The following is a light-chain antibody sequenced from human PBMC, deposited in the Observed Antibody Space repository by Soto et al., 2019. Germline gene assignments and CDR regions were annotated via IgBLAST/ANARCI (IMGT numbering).Light chain of an antibody. V-gene: IGLV2-11*02. CDR3: CSYAGSYTWV. J-gene: IGLJ3*02. CDR1: NSDIGNGYDS. CDR2: DVS. Sequence: QSALTQPASVSGSPGQSITISCTGSNSDIGNGYDSVSWYQQHPNKAPKLIIYDVSKRPSGVPDRFSGSKSGNTASLTISGLQADDEADYYCCSYAGSYTWVFGGGTKLTVL.